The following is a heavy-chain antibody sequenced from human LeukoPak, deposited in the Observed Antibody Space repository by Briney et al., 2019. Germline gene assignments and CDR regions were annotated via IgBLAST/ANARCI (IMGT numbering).Heavy chain of an antibody. CDR2: ISAYNGNT. CDR3: ARASAVYYYYYGMDV. D-gene: IGHD2-2*01. J-gene: IGHJ6*04. Sequence: ASVKVSCKASGYTFTSYGISWVRQAPGQGLEWMGWISAYNGNTNYAQKLHGRVTMTTDTSTSTAYMELRSLRSDDTAVYYCARASAVYYYYYGMDVWGKGTTVTVSS. CDR1: GYTFTSYG. V-gene: IGHV1-18*04.